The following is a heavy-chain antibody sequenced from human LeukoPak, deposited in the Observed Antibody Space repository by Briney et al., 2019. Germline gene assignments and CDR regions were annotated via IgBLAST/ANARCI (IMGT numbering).Heavy chain of an antibody. J-gene: IGHJ3*02. CDR2: IIPILGIA. V-gene: IGHV1-69*02. CDR3: ASGDRFLELGDDAFDI. Sequence: SVKVSCKASGGTFSSYTISWVRQAPGQGLEWMGRIIPILGIANYAQKFQSRVTITADKSTSTAYMELSSLRSEDTAVYYCASGDRFLELGDDAFDIWGQGTMVTVSS. CDR1: GGTFSSYT. D-gene: IGHD1-7*01.